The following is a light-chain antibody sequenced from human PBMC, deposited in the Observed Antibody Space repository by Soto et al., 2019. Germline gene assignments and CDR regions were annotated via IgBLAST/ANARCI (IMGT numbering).Light chain of an antibody. V-gene: IGLV2-14*01. CDR2: EVT. J-gene: IGLJ1*01. CDR1: GSDIGGYNH. Sequence: QSALTQPASVSGSPGQSITISCTGTGSDIGGYNHVSWYQHHPGKAPKLIIYEVTNRPSGVSNRFSGSKSGNTASLTISGLQAEDEADYYCSSYTSSSTLEVFGTGTKLTVL. CDR3: SSYTSSSTLEV.